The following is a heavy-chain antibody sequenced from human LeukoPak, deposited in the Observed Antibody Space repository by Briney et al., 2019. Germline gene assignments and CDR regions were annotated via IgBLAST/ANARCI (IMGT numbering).Heavy chain of an antibody. V-gene: IGHV3-7*03. J-gene: IGHJ6*02. CDR2: IKRDGSER. CDR1: GFIFSNYW. CDR3: AKQTTVTQGGKGLYYYYGMDV. Sequence: GGSLRLSCVASGFIFSNYWMSWVRQAPGKGLEWVANIKRDGSERYYVDSVKGRFTISRDNAKNSLYLQMSSLRAEDTAVYYCAKQTTVTQGGKGLYYYYGMDVWGQGTTVTVSS. D-gene: IGHD4-17*01.